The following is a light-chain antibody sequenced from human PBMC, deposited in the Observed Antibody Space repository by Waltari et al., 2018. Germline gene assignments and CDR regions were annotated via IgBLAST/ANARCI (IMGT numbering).Light chain of an antibody. CDR3: SSQSSDNVVL. V-gene: IGLV2-14*03. J-gene: IGLJ3*02. Sequence: QSALTQPASVSGSPGQSITISCTGTSSDVGSYNSVSWYQDHPGQGPKVINYDVSDRPSGVSARFSGSKSGNTASLTISGLQAEDEADYYCSSQSSDNVVLFGGGTKVTVL. CDR1: SSDVGSYNS. CDR2: DVS.